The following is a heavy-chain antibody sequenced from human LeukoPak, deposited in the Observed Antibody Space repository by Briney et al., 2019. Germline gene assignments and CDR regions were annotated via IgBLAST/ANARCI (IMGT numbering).Heavy chain of an antibody. D-gene: IGHD3-10*01. CDR3: TFLVREPQH. V-gene: IGHV3-7*01. CDR2: IASDGSYT. J-gene: IGHJ1*01. Sequence: GGSLRLSCAVSGFAFSQYYMGWVRQAPGKGRESVAIIASDGSYTAYVDSVKGRFTISRDNAKNSLYLQMSSLTAEDTAIYFCTFLVREPQHWGRGTLVTVSS. CDR1: GFAFSQYY.